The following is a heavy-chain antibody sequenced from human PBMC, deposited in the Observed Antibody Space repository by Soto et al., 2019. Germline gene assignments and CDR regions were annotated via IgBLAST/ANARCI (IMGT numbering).Heavy chain of an antibody. J-gene: IGHJ3*02. CDR3: ARDRLALTFDAFDI. CDR1: GFTFSSYA. D-gene: IGHD3-16*01. CDR2: ISYDGSNK. V-gene: IGHV3-30-3*01. Sequence: SLRLSCAASGFTFSSYAMHWVRQAPGKGLEWVAVISYDGSNKYYADSVKGRFTISRDNSKNTLYLQMNSLRAEDTAVYYCARDRLALTFDAFDIWGQGTMVTVSS.